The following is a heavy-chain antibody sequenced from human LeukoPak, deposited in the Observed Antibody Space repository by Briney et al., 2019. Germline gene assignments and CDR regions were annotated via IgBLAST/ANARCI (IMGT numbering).Heavy chain of an antibody. CDR3: VSFYETY. Sequence: QPGGSLRLSCAASGNYWMHWVRQGPGKGLVWVSHINSDGSWTSYADSVKGRFTISKDNAKNTVYLQMNYLRAEDTAVYYCVSFYETYWGRGTLVTVSS. V-gene: IGHV3-74*01. CDR2: INSDGSWT. CDR1: GNYW. J-gene: IGHJ4*02. D-gene: IGHD2-2*01.